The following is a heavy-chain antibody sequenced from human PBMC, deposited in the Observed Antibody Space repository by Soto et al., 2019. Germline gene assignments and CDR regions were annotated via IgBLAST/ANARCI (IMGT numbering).Heavy chain of an antibody. CDR2: MNPNSGNT. D-gene: IGHD2-2*01. Sequence: ASVKVSCKASGYTFTSYDINWGRQATGQGLEWMGWMNPNSGNTGYAQKFQGRVTMTRNTSISTAYMELSSLRSEDTAVYYCAREGCSSTSCYGWDYYYYMDVWGKGTTVTVSS. J-gene: IGHJ6*03. V-gene: IGHV1-8*01. CDR1: GYTFTSYD. CDR3: AREGCSSTSCYGWDYYYYMDV.